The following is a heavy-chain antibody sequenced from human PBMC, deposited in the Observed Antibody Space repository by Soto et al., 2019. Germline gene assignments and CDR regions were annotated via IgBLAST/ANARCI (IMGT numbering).Heavy chain of an antibody. V-gene: IGHV3-48*02. CDR1: GFTFSSYS. CDR2: ISSSSSTI. D-gene: IGHD3-22*01. Sequence: GGSLRLSCAASGFTFSSYSMNWVRQATGKGLEWVSYISSSSSTIYYADSVKGRFTISRDNAKNSLYLQMNSLRDEDTAVYYCARDRNVYYYDSSGYAEFGYWGQGTLVTVSS. J-gene: IGHJ4*02. CDR3: ARDRNVYYYDSSGYAEFGY.